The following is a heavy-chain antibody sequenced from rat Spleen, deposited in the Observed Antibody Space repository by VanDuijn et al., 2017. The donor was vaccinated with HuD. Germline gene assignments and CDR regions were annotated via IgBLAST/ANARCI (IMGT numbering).Heavy chain of an antibody. CDR3: ERHDSNRYAYYGYSPGFDY. D-gene: IGHD1-7*01. Sequence: EVQLVESGGGLVQPGRSLKLSCAASGFTFSNYGMAWVCQAPTKGLEWVATISYDGSSTYYRDSVKGRFTISSDNAKSTLYLQMDSLRSEDTATYYCERHDSNRYAYYGYSPGFDYWGQGVMVTVSS. V-gene: IGHV5-29*01. CDR1: GFTFSNYG. J-gene: IGHJ2*01. CDR2: ISYDGSST.